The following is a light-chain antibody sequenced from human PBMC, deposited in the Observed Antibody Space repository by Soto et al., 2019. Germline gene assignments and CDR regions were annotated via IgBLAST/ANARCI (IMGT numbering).Light chain of an antibody. V-gene: IGLV2-23*01. J-gene: IGLJ1*01. CDR2: EGT. CDR1: SSVVGSYNL. Sequence: QSVLTQPASVSGSPGQSITISCTGTSSVVGSYNLVSWYQQHPGKAPKLMIYEGTKRPSGVSDRFSGSRSGNTASLTISGLQAEDEADYYCCSYASSSTYDFGTGTKATVL. CDR3: CSYASSSTYD.